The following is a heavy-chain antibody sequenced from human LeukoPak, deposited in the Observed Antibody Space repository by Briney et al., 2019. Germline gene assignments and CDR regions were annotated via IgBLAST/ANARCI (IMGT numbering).Heavy chain of an antibody. CDR2: IYHSGST. V-gene: IGHV4-30-2*01. CDR3: ARDLGYGDYFENLDAFDI. J-gene: IGHJ3*02. D-gene: IGHD4-17*01. Sequence: SQTLSLTCAVSGDSISSGGSYWSWVRQPPGKGLEWIGYIYHSGSTYYNPSLKSRVTISVDRSKNQFSLNLSSVTAADTAVYYCARDLGYGDYFENLDAFDIWGQGTMVTVSS. CDR1: GDSISSGGSY.